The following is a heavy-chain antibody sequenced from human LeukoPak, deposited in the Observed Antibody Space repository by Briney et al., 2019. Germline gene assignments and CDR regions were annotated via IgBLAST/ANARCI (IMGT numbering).Heavy chain of an antibody. V-gene: IGHV4-61*01. D-gene: IGHD2-2*02. CDR1: GDSISTGNYY. Sequence: SETLSLTCTVSGDSISTGNYYWTWIRQPPGKGLEWIGYIYSSGNTNYNPSLNSRVTISLDTSKTQFSLMLRSLTAADTAVYYCARRYTASPGERFDYWGQGTLVTVSS. J-gene: IGHJ4*02. CDR2: IYSSGNT. CDR3: ARRYTASPGERFDY.